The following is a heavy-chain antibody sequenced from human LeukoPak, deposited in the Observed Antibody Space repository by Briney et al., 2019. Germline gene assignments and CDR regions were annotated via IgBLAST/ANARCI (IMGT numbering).Heavy chain of an antibody. V-gene: IGHV4-59*01. J-gene: IGHJ4*02. D-gene: IGHD2-2*01. CDR3: ARAATSSTLTDY. CDR2: IYYSGST. CDR1: GGSISSYY. Sequence: SETLSLTCTVSGGSISSYYWSWIRQPPGKGLEWIGYIYYSGSTNYNPSLKSRVTISVDTSKNQFSLKLSSVTAADTAVYYCARAATSSTLTDYWGQGTLVTVSS.